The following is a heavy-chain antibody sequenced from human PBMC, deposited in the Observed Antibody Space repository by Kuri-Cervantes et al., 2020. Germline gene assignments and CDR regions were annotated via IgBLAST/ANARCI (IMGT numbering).Heavy chain of an antibody. CDR1: GGSISSSSYY. Sequence: GSLRLSCTVSGGSISSSSYYWGWIRQPPGKGLEWIGSIYYSGSTYYNPSLKSRVTISVDTSKNQFSLKLSSVTAADTAVYYCARDNRVLRGGGMDVWGQGTTVTVSS. J-gene: IGHJ6*02. CDR2: IYYSGST. V-gene: IGHV4-39*07. D-gene: IGHD3-10*01. CDR3: ARDNRVLRGGGMDV.